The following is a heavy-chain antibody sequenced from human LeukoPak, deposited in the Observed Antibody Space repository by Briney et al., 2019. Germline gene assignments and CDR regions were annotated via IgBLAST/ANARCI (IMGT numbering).Heavy chain of an antibody. CDR1: GYTFTSYG. D-gene: IGHD3-22*01. CDR2: ISAYNGNT. Sequence: ASVKVSCKASGYTFTSYGICWGRQAPRQGLEWMGWISAYNGNTNYAQKRQGRVTMTTDTSTSTDDTELRSMRSDDTAVYYGARDTNGNYYDSSGHSTTGFDPWGQGTLVTVSS. CDR3: ARDTNGNYYDSSGHSTTGFDP. V-gene: IGHV1-18*01. J-gene: IGHJ5*02.